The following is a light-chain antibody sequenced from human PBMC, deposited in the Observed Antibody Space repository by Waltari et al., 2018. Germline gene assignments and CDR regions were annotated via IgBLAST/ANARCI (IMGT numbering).Light chain of an antibody. V-gene: IGKV3-15*01. CDR1: QSVSIN. CDR3: QQYNNWAPWT. Sequence: ELLITPSPATLSVSPGERATLSCRASQSVSINLSWYQQKPGQAPGLLIYGASTRATGIPAWFSGSVSGTEFTLNISSLQSDDVAVYYCQQYNNWAPWTFGQGTKVEIK. J-gene: IGKJ1*01. CDR2: GAS.